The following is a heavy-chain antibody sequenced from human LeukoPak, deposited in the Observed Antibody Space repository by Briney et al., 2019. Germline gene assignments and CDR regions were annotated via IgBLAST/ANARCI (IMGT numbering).Heavy chain of an antibody. CDR1: GGSISTYY. Sequence: SETLSLTCSLSGGSISTYYWTWIRQPPGKRLEWIEDISNSGNTYYNPSLKSRVTMSLDTSKNQFSLKLTSVTAADTAVYYCARVRAGTTTKRAFDIWGQGTLVTVSS. V-gene: IGHV4-59*01. J-gene: IGHJ3*02. CDR2: ISNSGNT. D-gene: IGHD1-7*01. CDR3: ARVRAGTTTKRAFDI.